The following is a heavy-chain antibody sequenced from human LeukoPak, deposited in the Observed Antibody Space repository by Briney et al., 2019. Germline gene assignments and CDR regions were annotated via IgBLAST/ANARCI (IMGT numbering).Heavy chain of an antibody. V-gene: IGHV3-30*02. CDR2: IRYDGSNK. D-gene: IGHD2-2*01. J-gene: IGHJ3*02. CDR1: GFTFSSYG. Sequence: GGSLRLSCAASGFTFSSYGMHWVRQAPGKGLEWVAFIRYDGSNKYYADSVKGRFTISRDNSKNTLYLQMNSLRAEDTAVYYCARDRCSSTSCYDAFDIWGQGTMVTVSS. CDR3: ARDRCSSTSCYDAFDI.